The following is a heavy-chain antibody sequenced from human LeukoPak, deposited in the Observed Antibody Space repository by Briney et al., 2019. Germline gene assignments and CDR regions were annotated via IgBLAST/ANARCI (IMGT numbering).Heavy chain of an antibody. V-gene: IGHV4-59*01. CDR2: IYYSGST. CDR3: AREKAAAGNIDY. CDR1: GGSISSYY. D-gene: IGHD6-13*01. Sequence: SETLSLTCTVSGGSISSYYWSWIRQPPGEGLEWIGYIYYSGSTNYNPSLKSRVTISVDTSKNQFSLKLSSVTAADTAVYYCAREKAAAGNIDYWGQGTLVTVSS. J-gene: IGHJ4*02.